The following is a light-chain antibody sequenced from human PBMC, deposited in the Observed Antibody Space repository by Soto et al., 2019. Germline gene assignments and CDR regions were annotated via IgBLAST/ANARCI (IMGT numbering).Light chain of an antibody. V-gene: IGKV1-39*01. J-gene: IGKJ4*01. CDR3: QQTYSTLRT. Sequence: DIQMTQSPSSLSASVGDRVTISCRASQSISIYLNWYQQKPGKAPNLLIYAASSLQSGVPSRFSGSGSGTDFTLTISSLQPEDFATFYCQQTYSTLRTFGGGTKVEI. CDR2: AAS. CDR1: QSISIY.